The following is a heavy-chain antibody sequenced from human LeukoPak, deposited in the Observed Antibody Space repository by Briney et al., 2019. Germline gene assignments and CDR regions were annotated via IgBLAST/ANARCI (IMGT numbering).Heavy chain of an antibody. CDR1: GFTCSSYW. CDR3: ARGGSGGNYYYMDV. D-gene: IGHD3-10*01. Sequence: GGSLRLSCAASGFTCSSYWMSWVRQAPGKGLEWVANIKQDGSEKYYVDSVKGRFTISRDNAKNSLYLQMNSLRAEDTAVYYCARGGSGGNYYYMDVWGKGTTVTVSS. V-gene: IGHV3-7*04. J-gene: IGHJ6*03. CDR2: IKQDGSEK.